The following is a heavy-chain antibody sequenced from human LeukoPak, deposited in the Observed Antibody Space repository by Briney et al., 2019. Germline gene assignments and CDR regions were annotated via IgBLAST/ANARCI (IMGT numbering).Heavy chain of an antibody. V-gene: IGHV3-21*01. D-gene: IGHD2-15*01. CDR2: ISSSSSYI. CDR1: GFTFSSYS. Sequence: KPGGSLRLSCAASGFTFSSYSMNWVRQAPGKGLEWVSSISSSSSYIYYADSVRGRFTISRDNAKNSLYLQMNSLRAEDMAVYYCASFGSVVHWGQGTLVTVSS. CDR3: ASFGSVVH. J-gene: IGHJ4*02.